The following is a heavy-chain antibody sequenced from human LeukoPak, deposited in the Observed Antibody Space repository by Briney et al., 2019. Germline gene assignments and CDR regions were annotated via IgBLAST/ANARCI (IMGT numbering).Heavy chain of an antibody. CDR1: GFTFSNYA. CDR3: ARDEEWELDYYYYGMDV. Sequence: GGSLRLSCAASGFTFSNYAMNWVRQAPGKGLEWVSAISNSGGSSYYADSVKGWFTISRDNSKNTLYLQMNSLRAEDTAVYYCARDEEWELDYYYYGMDVWGQGTTVTVSS. D-gene: IGHD1-26*01. V-gene: IGHV3-23*01. J-gene: IGHJ6*02. CDR2: ISNSGGSS.